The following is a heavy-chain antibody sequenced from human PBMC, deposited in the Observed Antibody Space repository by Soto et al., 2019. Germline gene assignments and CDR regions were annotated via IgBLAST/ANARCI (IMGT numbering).Heavy chain of an antibody. V-gene: IGHV3-21*01. CDR1: GFTFSSYS. Sequence: GGSLRLSCAASGFTFSSYSMNWVRQAPGKGLEWVSSISSSSSYIYYADSVKGRFTISRDNAKNSLYLQMNSLRAEDTAVYYCARDTPMVRGVIIGLDAFDIWGQGTMVTVSS. D-gene: IGHD3-10*01. J-gene: IGHJ3*02. CDR3: ARDTPMVRGVIIGLDAFDI. CDR2: ISSSSSYI.